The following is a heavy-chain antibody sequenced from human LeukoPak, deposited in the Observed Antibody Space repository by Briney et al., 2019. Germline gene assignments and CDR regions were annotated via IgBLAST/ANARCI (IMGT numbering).Heavy chain of an antibody. V-gene: IGHV3-11*04. CDR3: ASRIVGTPDYFDY. J-gene: IGHJ4*02. Sequence: GGSLRLSCAASGFTFSDYCMSWIRQAPGKGLEWISYISSSGSTIYYADSVKGRFTISRDNAKNSLYLQLNSLRVEDTAVYYCASRIVGTPDYFDYWGQGTLVTVSS. CDR1: GFTFSDYC. CDR2: ISSSGSTI. D-gene: IGHD1-26*01.